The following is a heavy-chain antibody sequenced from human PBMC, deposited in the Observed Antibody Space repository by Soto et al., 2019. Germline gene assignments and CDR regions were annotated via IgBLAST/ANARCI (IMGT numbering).Heavy chain of an antibody. CDR3: AKIISGTYYNGADY. CDR1: EYTFTTYY. D-gene: IGHD3-10*01. J-gene: IGHJ4*02. CDR2: ISYDGSNK. Sequence: SCKASEYTFTTYYMHWVRQAPGKGLEWVAVISYDGSNKYYADSVKGRFTISRDNSKNTVYLQMNDLRAEDTAVYYCAKIISGTYYNGADYWGQATLVTVSS. V-gene: IGHV3-30-3*02.